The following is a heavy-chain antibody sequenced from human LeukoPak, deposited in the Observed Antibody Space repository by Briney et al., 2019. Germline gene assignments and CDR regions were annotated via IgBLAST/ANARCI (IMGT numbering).Heavy chain of an antibody. Sequence: GGSLRLSSTASGFSFSGSWMSWVRQLPGKGLEWLADMNPDGSAIVYVDSVEGRFTVSRNNAKNSLYLQMDGLRAEDTAVYYCARDPLNGALDIWGQGTLVTVSS. CDR2: MNPDGSAI. CDR1: GFSFSGSW. CDR3: ARDPLNGALDI. V-gene: IGHV3-7*01. J-gene: IGHJ3*02.